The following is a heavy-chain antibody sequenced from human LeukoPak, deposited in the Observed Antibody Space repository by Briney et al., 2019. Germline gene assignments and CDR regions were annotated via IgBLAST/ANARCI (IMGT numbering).Heavy chain of an antibody. J-gene: IGHJ6*02. CDR1: GFTFSSYG. CDR2: IWYDGSNK. V-gene: IGHV3-33*01. Sequence: PGGSLRLSCAASGFTFSSYGMHWVRQAPGKGLEWVAVIWYDGSNKYYADSVKGRFTISRDNSKNTLYLQMNSLRAEDTAVYYCARAPTPDIVVVPAARIGYYYGMDVWGQGTTVTVSS. CDR3: ARAPTPDIVVVPAARIGYYYGMDV. D-gene: IGHD2-2*01.